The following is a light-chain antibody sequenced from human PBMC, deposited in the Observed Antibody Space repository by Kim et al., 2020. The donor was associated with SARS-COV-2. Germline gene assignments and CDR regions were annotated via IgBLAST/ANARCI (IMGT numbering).Light chain of an antibody. Sequence: EIVLTQSPGTLSLSPGERATLSCRASQSVSNSFLAWYRQRPGQAPRLLIYGASTRATGIPDRISGSGSGTDFTLTISRLEPEDFAVYYCQQYGTSPYTFGQGTTLEI. CDR1: QSVSNSF. CDR3: QQYGTSPYT. J-gene: IGKJ2*01. V-gene: IGKV3-20*01. CDR2: GAS.